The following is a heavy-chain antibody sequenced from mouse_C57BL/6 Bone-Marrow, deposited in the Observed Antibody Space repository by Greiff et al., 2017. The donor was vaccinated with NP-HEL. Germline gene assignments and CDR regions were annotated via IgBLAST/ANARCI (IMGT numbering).Heavy chain of an antibody. J-gene: IGHJ3*01. CDR3: ARRGTRFAY. CDR2: ISYDGSN. D-gene: IGHD3-3*01. Sequence: DVQLVESGPGLVKPSQSLSLTCSVTGYSITSGYYWNWIRQFPGNKLEWMGYISYDGSNNYNPSLKNRISITRDTSKNQFFLKLNSVTTEDTATYYCARRGTRFAYWGQGTLVTVSA. V-gene: IGHV3-6*01. CDR1: GYSITSGYY.